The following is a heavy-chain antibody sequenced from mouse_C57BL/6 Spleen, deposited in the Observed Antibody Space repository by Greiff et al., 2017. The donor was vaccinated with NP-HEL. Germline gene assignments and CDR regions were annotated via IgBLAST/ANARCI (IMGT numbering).Heavy chain of an antibody. CDR1: GYAFTNYL. J-gene: IGHJ1*03. CDR2: INPGSGGT. D-gene: IGHD2-3*01. CDR3: ARRWDYGYFDV. Sequence: QVQLQQSGAELVRPGTSVKVSCKASGYAFTNYLIEWVKQRPGQGLEWIGVINPGSGGTNYNEKFKGKATLTADKSSSTAYMQLSSLTSEDSAVYYCARRWDYGYFDVWGTGTTVTVSS. V-gene: IGHV1-54*01.